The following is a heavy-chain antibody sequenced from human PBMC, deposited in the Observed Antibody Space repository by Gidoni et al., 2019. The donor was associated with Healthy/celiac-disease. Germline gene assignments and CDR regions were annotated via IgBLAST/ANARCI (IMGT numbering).Heavy chain of an antibody. CDR2: IWYDGSNK. Sequence: QVQLVESGGGVVQPGRSLRLSCAASGFTFSSYGMHWVRQAPGKGLEWVAVIWYDGSNKYYADSVKGRFTISRDNSKNTLYLQMNSLRAEDTAVYYCARDPGKWWLRSPSYYYGMDVWGQGTTVNVSS. CDR1: GFTFSSYG. J-gene: IGHJ6*02. CDR3: ARDPGKWWLRSPSYYYGMDV. V-gene: IGHV3-33*01. D-gene: IGHD5-12*01.